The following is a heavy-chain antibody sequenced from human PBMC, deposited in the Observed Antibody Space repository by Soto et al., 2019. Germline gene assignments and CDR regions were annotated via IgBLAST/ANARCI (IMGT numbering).Heavy chain of an antibody. CDR3: ARDLTRGELLLY. J-gene: IGHJ4*02. CDR1: GFTFSSYW. D-gene: IGHD3-16*01. Sequence: EVQLVESGGGLVQSGGSLRLSCAASGFTFSSYWMHWVRQAPGKGLVWVSRINSDGSSTSYADYVKGRFTISRDNAKNTRYLQMNSLRADDTAVYYCARDLTRGELLLYWGQGTLVTVSS. V-gene: IGHV3-74*01. CDR2: INSDGSST.